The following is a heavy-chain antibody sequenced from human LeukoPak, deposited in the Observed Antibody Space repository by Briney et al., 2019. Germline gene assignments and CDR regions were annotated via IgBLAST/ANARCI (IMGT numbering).Heavy chain of an antibody. D-gene: IGHD6-13*01. CDR1: GYTFTGYY. CDR3: ARESNVGLSPSYSSSWYD. Sequence: ASVKVSCKASGYTFTGYYMHWVRQAPGQGLEWMGWINPNSGGTNYAQKFQGRVTMTRDTSISTAYMELSRLRSDDTAVYYCARESNVGLSPSYSSSWYDWGQGTLVTVSS. CDR2: INPNSGGT. V-gene: IGHV1-2*02. J-gene: IGHJ4*02.